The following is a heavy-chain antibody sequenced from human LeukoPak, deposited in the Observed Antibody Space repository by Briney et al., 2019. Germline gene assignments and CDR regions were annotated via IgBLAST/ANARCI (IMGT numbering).Heavy chain of an antibody. CDR1: GGSISSSGHF. J-gene: IGHJ4*02. D-gene: IGHD6-13*01. V-gene: IGHV4-39*07. Sequence: PSETLSLTCTVSGGSISSSGHFWAWIRQPPGKGLEWIGSVYYSGKTYYNPSLKSRVTISVDKSKNQFSLKLSSVTAADTAVYYCARGWKAAAGTSLFDYWGQGTLVTVSS. CDR2: VYYSGKT. CDR3: ARGWKAAAGTSLFDY.